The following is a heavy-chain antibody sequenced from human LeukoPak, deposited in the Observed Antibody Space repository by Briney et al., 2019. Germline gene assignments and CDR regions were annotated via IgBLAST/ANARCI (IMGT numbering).Heavy chain of an antibody. J-gene: IGHJ2*01. D-gene: IGHD1-26*01. CDR1: GYTFSRYY. Sequence: GASVRVSCKASGYTFSRYYIHWVRQAPGQGLEWMGIINPSSGNTSYAQKFQGRVTMTRDISTTTVNMELTSLRSDDTAIYYCARSTGRGTSGRYYWYFDLGGRGTLVTVSS. V-gene: IGHV1-46*01. CDR2: INPSSGNT. CDR3: ARSTGRGTSGRYYWYFDL.